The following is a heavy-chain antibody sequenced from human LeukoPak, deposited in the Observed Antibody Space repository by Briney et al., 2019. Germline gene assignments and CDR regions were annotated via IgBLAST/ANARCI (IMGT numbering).Heavy chain of an antibody. CDR2: INPKRGVT. Sequence: ASVKVSCKTSGYTFTDYYIHWLRQAPGQGLEWMGRINPKRGVTTYSQKFQGRVTMSRDTSITTAYMDLSRLRSDDTSVYYCARERNSGDYGNAFDVWGQGTKVTVS. CDR1: GYTFTDYY. CDR3: ARERNSGDYGNAFDV. J-gene: IGHJ3*01. V-gene: IGHV1-2*05. D-gene: IGHD4-17*01.